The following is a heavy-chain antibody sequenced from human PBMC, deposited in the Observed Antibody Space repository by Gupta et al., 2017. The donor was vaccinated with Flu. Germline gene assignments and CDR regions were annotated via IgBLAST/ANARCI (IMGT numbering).Heavy chain of an antibody. V-gene: IGHV3-48*03. CDR2: ISSGGSTR. Sequence: EVQLVESGGGSVQPGGSLRLSCAASGFTFSNYDMNWVRQAPGKGLEWLSYISSGGSTRFYADSVKGRFTMSRDNAKNSVHLQMNSLRAEDTAVYYCARGAFYYDSSGYLDSWGQGILVTVSS. CDR1: GFTFSNYD. CDR3: ARGAFYYDSSGYLDS. J-gene: IGHJ4*02. D-gene: IGHD3-22*01.